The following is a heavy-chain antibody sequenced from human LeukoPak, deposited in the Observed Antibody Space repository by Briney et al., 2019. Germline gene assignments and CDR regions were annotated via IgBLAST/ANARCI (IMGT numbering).Heavy chain of an antibody. CDR1: GFTFSSNY. D-gene: IGHD3-10*01. CDR2: IFSDGSS. J-gene: IGHJ5*02. V-gene: IGHV3-66*01. CDR3: ARVLPSVTNWCDP. Sequence: GGSLRLSCTASGFTFSSNYMSWVRQAPGKGLEWLSLIFSDGSSYYSDSVRGRFTISCDNTRNTMSPLLNSLRAEDTAVYYCARVLPSVTNWCDPWGQGTVLTVSS.